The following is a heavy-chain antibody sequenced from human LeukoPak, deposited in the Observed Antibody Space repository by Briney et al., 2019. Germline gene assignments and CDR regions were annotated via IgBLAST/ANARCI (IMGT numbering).Heavy chain of an antibody. CDR2: IRSKAYGGTT. V-gene: IGHV3-49*04. Sequence: PGGSLRLSCTASGFTFGDYAMSWVRQAPGKGLEWVGFIRSKAYGGTTECAASVKGRFTISRDDSKSIAYLQMNSLKTEDTAVYYCTRVKFYFDYWGQGTLVTVSS. J-gene: IGHJ4*02. CDR3: TRVKFYFDY. CDR1: GFTFGDYA.